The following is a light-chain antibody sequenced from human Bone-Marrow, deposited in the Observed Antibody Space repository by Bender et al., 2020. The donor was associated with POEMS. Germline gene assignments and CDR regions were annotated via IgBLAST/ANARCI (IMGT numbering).Light chain of an antibody. CDR2: EVN. CDR3: CSYAGGYIWV. V-gene: IGLV2-11*01. J-gene: IGLJ3*02. Sequence: QSALTQPRSVSGSPGQSVTISCTGTSSDVGTYDFVSLYQQYPGKAPTFMIYEVNKRPSGVPDRFSGSKSGNTASLTISGLQPEDEADYFCCSYAGGYIWVFGGGTTLTVL. CDR1: SSDVGTYDF.